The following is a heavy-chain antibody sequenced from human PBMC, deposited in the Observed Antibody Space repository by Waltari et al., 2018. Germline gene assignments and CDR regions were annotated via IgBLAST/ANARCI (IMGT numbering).Heavy chain of an antibody. CDR1: GFTFDDFA. D-gene: IGHD6-13*01. J-gene: IGHJ4*02. Sequence: EVQLVESGGGLVQPGRSLRLSCAASGFTFDDFAMHWVRKAPGKGLEWVSVMSCDNKNMGDADSVTGRFTISRDYAKNSLYLQMDDLRVEDTALYYCAKGYSSSWPVDSWGQGTLVTVSS. CDR2: MSCDNKNM. V-gene: IGHV3-9*01. CDR3: AKGYSSSWPVDS.